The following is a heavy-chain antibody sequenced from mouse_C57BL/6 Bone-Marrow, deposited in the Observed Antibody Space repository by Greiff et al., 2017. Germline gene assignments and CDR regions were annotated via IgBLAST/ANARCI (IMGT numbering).Heavy chain of an antibody. D-gene: IGHD1-1*01. CDR2: IYPRSGST. Sequence: VQLQQSGAELARPGASVKLSCKASGYTFTSYGISWVKQRTGQGLEWIGEIYPRSGSTYYNEKFKGKATLTADKSSSTAYMQLSSLTSEDSAVYYCARKTWGKYGSIREYRGEDTTLTVSS. J-gene: IGHJ2*01. V-gene: IGHV1-81*01. CDR3: ARKTWGKYGSIREY. CDR1: GYTFTSYG.